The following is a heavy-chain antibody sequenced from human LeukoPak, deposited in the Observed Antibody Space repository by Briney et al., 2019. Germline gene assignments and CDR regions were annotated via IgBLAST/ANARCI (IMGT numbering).Heavy chain of an antibody. CDR1: GDSINSDY. D-gene: IGHD6-19*01. V-gene: IGHV4-59*12. Sequence: SETLSLTCTVSGDSINSDYWTWIRQPPGKGLEWIGFMYYSGSTNYNPSLKGRVTMSVDTSKNHFSLKLSSVTAADTAVYYCARDRGIAVAGRVGYFDYWGQGTLVTVSS. J-gene: IGHJ4*02. CDR3: ARDRGIAVAGRVGYFDY. CDR2: MYYSGST.